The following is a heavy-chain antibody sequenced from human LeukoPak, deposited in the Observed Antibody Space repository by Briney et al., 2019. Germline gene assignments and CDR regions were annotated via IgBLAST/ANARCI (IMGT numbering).Heavy chain of an antibody. D-gene: IGHD3-9*01. Sequence: GGSLRLSCVASRFTLSSYAMSWVRQAPGKGLEWVSVISGNSGTTNYANSVKGRFTVSRDNSKNTLYLQMNSLRAEDTAVYYCAKGRGGFDWSLDYWGQGTLDTVTS. J-gene: IGHJ4*02. CDR3: AKGRGGFDWSLDY. CDR1: RFTLSSYA. V-gene: IGHV3-23*01. CDR2: ISGNSGTT.